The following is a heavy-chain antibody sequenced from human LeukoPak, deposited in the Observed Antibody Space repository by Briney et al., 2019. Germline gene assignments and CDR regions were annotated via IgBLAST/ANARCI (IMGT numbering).Heavy chain of an antibody. CDR2: IIPIFGTA. V-gene: IGHV1-69*06. Sequence: GASVKVSCKASGGTFSSYAISWVRQAPGQGLEWTGGIIPIFGTANYAQKFQGRVTITADKSTSTAYMELSSLRSEDTAVYYCARSIVVVVAATHYYYGMDVWGKGTTVTVSS. J-gene: IGHJ6*04. CDR3: ARSIVVVVAATHYYYGMDV. CDR1: GGTFSSYA. D-gene: IGHD2-15*01.